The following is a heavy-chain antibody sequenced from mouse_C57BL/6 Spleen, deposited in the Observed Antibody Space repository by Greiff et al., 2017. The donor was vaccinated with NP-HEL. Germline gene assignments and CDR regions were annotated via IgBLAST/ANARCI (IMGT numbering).Heavy chain of an antibody. CDR3: ARPGYGSIYAMDY. CDR1: GFTFSDHG. J-gene: IGHJ4*01. V-gene: IGHV5-17*01. CDR2: ISSGRSTI. D-gene: IGHD1-1*01. Sequence: EVKLVGSGGGLVKPGGSLKLSCAASGFTFSDHGMPWVRPAPEKGVEWVAYISSGRSTIYYAATVKGRFTISRDNAKNTLFLQMTSLRSEDTAMYYCARPGYGSIYAMDYWGQGTSVTVSS.